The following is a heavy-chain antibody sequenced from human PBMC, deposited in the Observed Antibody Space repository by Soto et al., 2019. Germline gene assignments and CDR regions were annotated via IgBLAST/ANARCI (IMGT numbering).Heavy chain of an antibody. CDR1: GGSISSGGYY. V-gene: IGHV4-31*03. D-gene: IGHD6-19*01. Sequence: SETLSLTCTVSGGSISSGGYYWSWIRQHPGKGLEWIGYIYYSGSTYYNPSLKGRVTISVDTSKNQFSLKLSSVTAADTAVYYCARDQKWLVRTYYYYMDVWGKGTTVTVSS. CDR2: IYYSGST. J-gene: IGHJ6*03. CDR3: ARDQKWLVRTYYYYMDV.